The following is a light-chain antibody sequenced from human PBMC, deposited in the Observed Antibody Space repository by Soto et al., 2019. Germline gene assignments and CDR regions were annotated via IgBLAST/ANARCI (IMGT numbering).Light chain of an antibody. CDR2: AAS. CDR3: PQYYSFPWT. J-gene: IGKJ1*01. Sequence: DIQLTQSPSFLSASVGDRVTITCRASQGISSYLAWYQQKPGKAPELLIYAASTLQSGVPSRFSGSGSGTDFTLTISCLQSEDFATYYCPQYYSFPWTFGQGTKV. V-gene: IGKV1-9*01. CDR1: QGISSY.